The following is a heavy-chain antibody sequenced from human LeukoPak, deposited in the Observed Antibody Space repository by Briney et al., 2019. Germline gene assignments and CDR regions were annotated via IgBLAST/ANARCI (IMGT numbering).Heavy chain of an antibody. J-gene: IGHJ3*02. CDR1: GFTFSSYG. CDR3: AKDVDSSGYYSDAFDI. D-gene: IGHD3-22*01. Sequence: PGGSLRLSCAASGFTFSSYGMHWVRQAPGKGLEWVAFIRYDGSNKYYADSVKGRFTISRDNSKNTLYLQMNSLRAEDTAVYYCAKDVDSSGYYSDAFDIWGQGTMVTVSS. CDR2: IRYDGSNK. V-gene: IGHV3-30*02.